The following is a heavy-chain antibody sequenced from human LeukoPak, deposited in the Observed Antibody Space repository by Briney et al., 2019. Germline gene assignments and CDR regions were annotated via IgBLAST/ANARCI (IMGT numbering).Heavy chain of an antibody. J-gene: IGHJ4*02. D-gene: IGHD3-10*01. CDR3: ARGWAYYGSGSSKGIDY. Sequence: GPVKVSCKASGYTFTGYYMHWVRQAPGQGLEWMGWINPNSGGTNYAQKFQGRVTMTRDTSISTAYMELSRLRSDDTAVYYCARGWAYYGSGSSKGIDYWGQGTLVTVSS. CDR2: INPNSGGT. CDR1: GYTFTGYY. V-gene: IGHV1-2*02.